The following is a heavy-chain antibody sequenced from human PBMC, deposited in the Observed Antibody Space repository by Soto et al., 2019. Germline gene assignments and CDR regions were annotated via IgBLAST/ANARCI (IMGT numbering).Heavy chain of an antibody. J-gene: IGHJ6*02. Sequence: SETLSLTCTVSGGSITSYYWSWIRQPPGKGLEWIGYIYYSGITYYNPSLKSRVTISVDTSKTQFSLKLSSVTAADTAVYYCARGYGSGSYYRSYGMDVWGQGTTVTVSS. D-gene: IGHD3-10*01. CDR3: ARGYGSGSYYRSYGMDV. CDR1: GGSITSYY. V-gene: IGHV4-59*01. CDR2: IYYSGIT.